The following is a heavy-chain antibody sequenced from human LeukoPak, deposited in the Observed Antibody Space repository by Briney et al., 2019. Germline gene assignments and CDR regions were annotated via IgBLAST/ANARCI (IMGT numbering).Heavy chain of an antibody. CDR3: AASPGYCSGGSCFDDAFDI. CDR1: GFTFDDYA. V-gene: IGHV3-9*01. Sequence: PGGSLRPSCAASGFTFDDYAMHWVRQAPGKGLEWVSGISWNSGSIGYADSVKGRFTISRDNAKNSLYLQMNSLRAEDTALYYCAASPGYCSGGSCFDDAFDIWGQGTMVTVSS. CDR2: ISWNSGSI. D-gene: IGHD2-15*01. J-gene: IGHJ3*02.